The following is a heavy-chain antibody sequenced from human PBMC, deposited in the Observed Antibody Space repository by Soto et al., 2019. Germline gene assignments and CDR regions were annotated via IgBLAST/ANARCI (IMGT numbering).Heavy chain of an antibody. V-gene: IGHV5-51*01. Sequence: GESLKISCKGSGYSFTSYWIGWVRQMPGKGLEWMGIIYPGDSDTRYSPSFQGQVTISADKSISTAYLQWSSLKASDTAMYYCARHTYGDYVLDYYYYGMDVWGQGTTVTVSS. CDR2: IYPGDSDT. CDR3: ARHTYGDYVLDYYYYGMDV. CDR1: GYSFTSYW. J-gene: IGHJ6*02. D-gene: IGHD4-17*01.